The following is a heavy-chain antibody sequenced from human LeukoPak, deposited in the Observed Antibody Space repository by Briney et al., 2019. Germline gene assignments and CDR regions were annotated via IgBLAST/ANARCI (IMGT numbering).Heavy chain of an antibody. CDR3: AELGITMIGGV. J-gene: IGHJ6*04. CDR1: GGSISSSNYY. CDR2: MYYSGNT. Sequence: SETLSLTCTVSGGSISSSNYYWGWIRQPPGKGLEWIGSMYYSGNTYYNPSLKSRVTISVDTSKNQFSLKLRSVTAADTAVYYCAELGITMIGGVWGKGTTVTISS. V-gene: IGHV4-39*07. D-gene: IGHD3-10*02.